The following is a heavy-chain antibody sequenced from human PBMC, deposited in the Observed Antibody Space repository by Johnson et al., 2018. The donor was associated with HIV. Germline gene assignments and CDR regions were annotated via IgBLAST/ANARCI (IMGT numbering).Heavy chain of an antibody. CDR3: ARDPDLDAFDI. CDR2: IKQDGSEK. V-gene: IGHV3-7*01. D-gene: IGHD1-14*01. J-gene: IGHJ3*02. CDR1: GFTFSSYW. Sequence: VQLVESGGGLVKPGGSLRLSCAVSGFTFSSYWMTWVRQAPGKGLEWVANIKQDGSEKYYVDSVKGRFTISRDNSKNTLYLQMNSLRAEDTAVYYCARDPDLDAFDIWGQGTMVTVSS.